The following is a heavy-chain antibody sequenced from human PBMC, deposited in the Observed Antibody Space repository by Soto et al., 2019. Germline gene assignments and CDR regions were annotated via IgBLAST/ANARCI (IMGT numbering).Heavy chain of an antibody. CDR2: IKQDGSEK. V-gene: IGHV3-7*01. CDR3: XXXXXXXXXXXXXXXY. Sequence: EVQLVESGGGLVQPGGSLRLSCAASGFTFSSYWMSWVRQAPGKGLEWVANIKQDGSEKYYVDPVKGRFTISRDNAKNSLYLQMNSLRAEDTXXXXXXXXXXXXXXXXXXXXYWGQGTLVTVSS. CDR1: GFTFSSYW. J-gene: IGHJ4*02.